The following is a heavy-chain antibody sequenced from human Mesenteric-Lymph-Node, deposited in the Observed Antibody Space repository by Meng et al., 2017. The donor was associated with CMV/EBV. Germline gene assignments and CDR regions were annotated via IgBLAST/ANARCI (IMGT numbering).Heavy chain of an antibody. D-gene: IGHD3-16*01. J-gene: IGHJ6*02. V-gene: IGHV3-43D*03. CDR3: AKGLRGSDYYRYYYYGIDV. CDR2: ITWDGGNT. Sequence: GGSLRLSCAASGFIFDDYAMHWVRQPPGKGLGWVSLITWDGGNTSYADSVKGRFTISRDNSKNSLYLQMNSLTIEDTALYYCAKGLRGSDYYRYYYYGIDVWGQGTTVTVSS. CDR1: GFIFDDYA.